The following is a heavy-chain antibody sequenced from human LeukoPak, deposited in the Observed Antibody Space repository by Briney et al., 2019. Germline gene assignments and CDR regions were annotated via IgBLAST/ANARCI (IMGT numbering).Heavy chain of an antibody. J-gene: IGHJ4*02. V-gene: IGHV3-30*01. CDR3: ARDPSGSFDY. D-gene: IGHD3-10*01. Sequence: EWVSYTSVDGNDKRYADSVKGRFTVSRDNSKNTLYLQMNSLRPEDSAAYYCARDPSGSFDYWGQGTLVTISS. CDR2: TSVDGNDK.